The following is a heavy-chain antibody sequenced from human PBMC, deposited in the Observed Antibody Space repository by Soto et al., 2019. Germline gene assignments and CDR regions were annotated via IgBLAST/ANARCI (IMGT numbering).Heavy chain of an antibody. CDR1: GFTFNNAW. CDR2: IKSKTDGGTT. D-gene: IGHD2-21*02. J-gene: IGHJ4*02. CDR3: TTDKGLGAYCGADCYSRFDY. Sequence: EVQLVESGGGLVKPGGSLRLSCAASGFTFNNAWMSWVRRAPGKGLEWVGRIKSKTDGGTTDFAAFVKGRFTISRDDSKNTLYLQMNSLKTEDTAVYYCTTDKGLGAYCGADCYSRFDYWGQGTLVTVSS. V-gene: IGHV3-15*01.